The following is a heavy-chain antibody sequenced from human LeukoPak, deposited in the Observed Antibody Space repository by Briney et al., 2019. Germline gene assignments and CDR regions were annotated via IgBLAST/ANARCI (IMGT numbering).Heavy chain of an antibody. J-gene: IGHJ3*02. CDR3: ARHIPGELAFDI. CDR1: GGSISSSNW. V-gene: IGHV4-4*02. Sequence: ASETLSLTCAVSGGSISSSNWWSWVRQPPGKGLEWIGEIYHSGSTNYNPSLKSRVTISVDKSKNQFSLKLSSVTAADTAVYYCARHIPGELAFDIWGQGTMVTVSS. CDR2: IYHSGST. D-gene: IGHD3-10*01.